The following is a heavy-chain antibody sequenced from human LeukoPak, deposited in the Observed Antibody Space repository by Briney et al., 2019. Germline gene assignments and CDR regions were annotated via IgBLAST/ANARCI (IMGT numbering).Heavy chain of an antibody. D-gene: IGHD6-19*01. CDR2: IRSKANSYAT. V-gene: IGHV3-73*01. Sequence: GGSLRLSCAASGFTFSGSAMHWVCQASGKGLEWVGRIRSKANSYATAYAASVKGRFTISRDDSKNTAYLQMNSLKTEDTAVYYCTRPAVGAVAGRDVWGKGTTVTVSS. J-gene: IGHJ6*04. CDR1: GFTFSGSA. CDR3: TRPAVGAVAGRDV.